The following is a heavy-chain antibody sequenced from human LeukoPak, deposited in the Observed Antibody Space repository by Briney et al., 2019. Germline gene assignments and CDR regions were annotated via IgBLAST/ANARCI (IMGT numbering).Heavy chain of an antibody. J-gene: IGHJ6*03. V-gene: IGHV4-61*02. CDR1: GGSISSGSYY. D-gene: IGHD3-3*01. CDR2: IYTSGST. Sequence: SQTLSLTCTVSGGSISSGSYYWSWIRQPAGKGLEWIGRIYTSGSTNYNPSLKSRVTISRDTSKNQFSLKLSSVTAADTAVSYCARGYDFWSGYSPQGYYYYYYMDVWGKGTTVTVSS. CDR3: ARGYDFWSGYSPQGYYYYYYMDV.